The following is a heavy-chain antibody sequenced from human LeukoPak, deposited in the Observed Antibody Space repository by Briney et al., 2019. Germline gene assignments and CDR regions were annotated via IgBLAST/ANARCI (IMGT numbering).Heavy chain of an antibody. Sequence: ASVKVSCKASGYTFTGYYIHWVRQAPGQGPEWMGWINPDSGGTNYAQKFQGRVTMSRDTSISTAYMEVSRLRSDDTAVYYCARSIGDYYDSSGYYYSAFDIWGQGTMVTVSS. CDR3: ARSIGDYYDSSGYYYSAFDI. CDR2: INPDSGGT. V-gene: IGHV1-2*02. D-gene: IGHD3-22*01. CDR1: GYTFTGYY. J-gene: IGHJ3*02.